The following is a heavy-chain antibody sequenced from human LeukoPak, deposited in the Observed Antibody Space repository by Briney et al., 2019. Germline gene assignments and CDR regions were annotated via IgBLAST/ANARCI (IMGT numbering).Heavy chain of an antibody. CDR2: IYYSGST. D-gene: IGHD2-2*03. J-gene: IGHJ5*02. CDR1: GGSISSYY. V-gene: IGHV4-59*08. Sequence: SETLSLTCTVSGGSISSYYWSWIRQPPGKGLEWIGYIYYSGSTNYNPSLKSRVTISVDTSKNQFSLKLSSVTAADTAVYYCARRPHYGYCSSTSCYSQGWFDPWGQGTLVTVSS. CDR3: ARRPHYGYCSSTSCYSQGWFDP.